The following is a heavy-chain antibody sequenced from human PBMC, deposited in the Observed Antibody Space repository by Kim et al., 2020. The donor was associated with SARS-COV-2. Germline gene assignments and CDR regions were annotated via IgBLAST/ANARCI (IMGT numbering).Heavy chain of an antibody. Sequence: GGSLRLSCAASGFTFSSYSMNWVRQAPGKGLEWVSSISSSSSYIYYADSVKGRFTISRDNAKNSLYLQMNSLRAEDTAVYYCARGFQTYYYDSSGYPDAFDIWGQGTMVTVSS. CDR3: ARGFQTYYYDSSGYPDAFDI. CDR1: GFTFSSYS. V-gene: IGHV3-21*01. D-gene: IGHD3-22*01. J-gene: IGHJ3*02. CDR2: ISSSSSYI.